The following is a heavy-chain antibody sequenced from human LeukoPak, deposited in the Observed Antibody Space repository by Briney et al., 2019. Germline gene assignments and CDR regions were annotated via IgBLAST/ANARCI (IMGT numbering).Heavy chain of an antibody. CDR1: GGSISSGYY. Sequence: KASETLSLTCTVSGGSISSGYYWGWIRQPPGKGLEWIGSIYHSGSTYYNPSLKSRVTISVDTSKNQFSLKLSSVTAADTAVYYCARWTGTTDAFDIWGQGTMVTVSS. CDR2: IYHSGST. D-gene: IGHD1-7*01. J-gene: IGHJ3*02. V-gene: IGHV4-38-2*02. CDR3: ARWTGTTDAFDI.